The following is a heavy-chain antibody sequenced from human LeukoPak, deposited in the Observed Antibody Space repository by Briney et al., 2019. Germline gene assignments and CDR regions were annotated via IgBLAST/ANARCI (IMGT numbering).Heavy chain of an antibody. V-gene: IGHV3-53*01. CDR2: IYSGGST. CDR3: ASCYGDYLDAFDI. J-gene: IGHJ3*02. CDR1: GGSISSYY. Sequence: ETLSLTCTVSGGSISSYYWSWVRQAPGKGLEWVSVIYSGGSTYYADSVKGRFTISRDHSKNTLYLQMNSLRAEDTAVYYCASCYGDYLDAFDIWGQGTMVTVSS. D-gene: IGHD4-17*01.